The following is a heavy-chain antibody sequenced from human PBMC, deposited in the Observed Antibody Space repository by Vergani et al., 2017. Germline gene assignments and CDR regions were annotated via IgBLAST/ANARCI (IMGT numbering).Heavy chain of an antibody. CDR3: ERVEMXTECPLHYYYGMDV. D-gene: IGHD5-24*01. CDR1: GGSINSHNYY. Sequence: QVQLQESGPGLVKPSQTLSLTCTVSGGSINSHNYYWSWIRQPAGKGLEWIGRIHTSGSTNYNPSLKSRVTISVDTSKNQFSLKLSSVTAADTAVYYCERVEMXTECPLHYYYGMDVWGQGTTVTVSS. J-gene: IGHJ6*02. CDR2: IHTSGST. V-gene: IGHV4-61*02.